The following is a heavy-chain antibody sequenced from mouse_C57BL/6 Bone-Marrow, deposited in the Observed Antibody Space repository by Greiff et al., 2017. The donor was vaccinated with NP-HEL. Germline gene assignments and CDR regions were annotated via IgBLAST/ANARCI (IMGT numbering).Heavy chain of an antibody. D-gene: IGHD2-5*01. J-gene: IGHJ1*03. CDR2: INPNNGGT. V-gene: IGHV1-26*01. Sequence: VQLQQSGPELVKPGASVKISCKASGYTFTDYYMNWVKQSHGKSLEWIGDINPNNGGTSYNQKFKGKATLTVDKSSSTAYMELRSLTSEDSAVYYCAKSNYFYWYFDVWGTGTTVTVSS. CDR1: GYTFTDYY. CDR3: AKSNYFYWYFDV.